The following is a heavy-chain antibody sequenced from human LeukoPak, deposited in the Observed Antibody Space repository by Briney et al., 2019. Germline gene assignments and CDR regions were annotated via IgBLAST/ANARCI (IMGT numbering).Heavy chain of an antibody. V-gene: IGHV4-59*01. CDR3: ARDLGSSWYGHYFDY. D-gene: IGHD6-13*01. CDR2: IYYSGST. CDR1: GGSISSYY. J-gene: IGHJ4*02. Sequence: SETLSLTCTVSGGSISSYYWSWIRQPPGKGLEWIGYIYYSGSTNYNPSLKSRVTISVDTSKNQFSPKLSSVTAADTAVYYCARDLGSSWYGHYFDYWGQGTLVTVSS.